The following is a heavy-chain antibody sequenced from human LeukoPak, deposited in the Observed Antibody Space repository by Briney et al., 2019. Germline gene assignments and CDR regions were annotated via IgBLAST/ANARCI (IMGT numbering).Heavy chain of an antibody. CDR2: IKPGGSDR. V-gene: IGHV3-7*01. CDR3: ARVDCTGGSCFSGFDS. J-gene: IGHJ4*02. Sequence: SGGSLRLSCAVPVFTFSSYWMGCGRQAPGKGLECVANIKPGGSDRYYVGSLKGRFTISRDNTKNSLFLHMNSLRVEDTAVYYCARVDCTGGSCFSGFDSWGQGTLVTVSS. D-gene: IGHD2-15*01. CDR1: VFTFSSYW.